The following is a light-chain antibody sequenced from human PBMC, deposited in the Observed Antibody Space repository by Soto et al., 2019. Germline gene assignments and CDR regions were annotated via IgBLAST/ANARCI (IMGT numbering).Light chain of an antibody. CDR1: QMINSGY. V-gene: IGKV3-20*01. CDR2: GAY. J-gene: IGKJ5*01. CDR3: QQYGSSPPIT. Sequence: ETVLTQSPGTRSLSPGERATLSFRASQMINSGYVAWYQQKPGQAHRLLXFGAYKRATGIPDRFSGIVSGADFTLSIDRLEPEDFAVYYGQQYGSSPPITFGQGTRLEIK.